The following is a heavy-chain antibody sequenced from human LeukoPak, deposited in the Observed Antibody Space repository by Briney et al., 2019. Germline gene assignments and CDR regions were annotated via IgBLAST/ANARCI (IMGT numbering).Heavy chain of an antibody. V-gene: IGHV3-23*01. D-gene: IGHD2-15*01. Sequence: GGSLRLSCAASGFTFSSYAMSWVRQAPGKGLEWVSAISGSGGSTYYADSVKGRFTISRDNSKNTQSLQTNSLRAEDTAVYYCLGYCSGNNCYSGGYWGQGTLVTVSS. CDR2: ISGSGGST. CDR3: LGYCSGNNCYSGGY. CDR1: GFTFSSYA. J-gene: IGHJ4*02.